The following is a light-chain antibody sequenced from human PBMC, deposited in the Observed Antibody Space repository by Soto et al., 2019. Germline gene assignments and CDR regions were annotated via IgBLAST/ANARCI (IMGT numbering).Light chain of an antibody. J-gene: IGKJ1*01. CDR1: QSVSSN. Sequence: ETVMTQSPATLSVSPGERATLSCRASQSVSSNLAWYQQKPGQAPRLHIYGASTRATGVPARFSGSGSGTEFTLTISSLQSEDFAVYYCQQSNNWPPWTFGQGTKVEIK. V-gene: IGKV3-15*01. CDR3: QQSNNWPPWT. CDR2: GAS.